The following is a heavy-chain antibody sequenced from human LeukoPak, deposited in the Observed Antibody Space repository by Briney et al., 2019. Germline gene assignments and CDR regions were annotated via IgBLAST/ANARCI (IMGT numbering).Heavy chain of an antibody. J-gene: IGHJ4*02. V-gene: IGHV4-38-2*02. CDR2: IYHSGST. D-gene: IGHD4/OR15-4a*01. CDR3: ARHWRSTITASANDY. Sequence: KASETLSLTCTVSDYSISGGYYWAWIRQPPGKGLEWIGNIYHSGSTSYNPSLKSRVTISVDTSKNQFSLKLSSVTAADTAVYYCARHWRSTITASANDYWGQGTLVTVSS. CDR1: DYSISGGYY.